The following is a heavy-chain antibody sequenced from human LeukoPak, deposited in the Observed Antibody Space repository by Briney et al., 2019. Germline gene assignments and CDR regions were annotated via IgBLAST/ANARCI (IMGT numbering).Heavy chain of an antibody. CDR3: ARDLTPGDFDY. CDR1: GFTFSNYG. CDR2: ISSSSSYI. V-gene: IGHV3-21*01. Sequence: PGGSLRLSCAASGFTFSNYGVNWVRQPPGKGLEWVSSISSSSSYIYYADSVKGRFTISRDNAKNSLYLQMNSLRAEDTAVYYCARDLTPGDFDYWGQGTLVTVSS. J-gene: IGHJ4*02. D-gene: IGHD3-9*01.